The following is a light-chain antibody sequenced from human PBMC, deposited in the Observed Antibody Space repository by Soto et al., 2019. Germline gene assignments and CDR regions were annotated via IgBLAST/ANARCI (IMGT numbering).Light chain of an antibody. CDR1: SSDVGGYNY. V-gene: IGLV2-14*01. J-gene: IGLJ1*01. Sequence: QSALTQPASVSGSPGQSITISCTGTSSDVGGYNYVSWYQQHPGKAPKLMIYDVSNRPSGVSNRFSGSKSGNTASLTISGLQAEDEADYYCSSYTSSSTPCVFGNGTKLIVL. CDR3: SSYTSSSTPCV. CDR2: DVS.